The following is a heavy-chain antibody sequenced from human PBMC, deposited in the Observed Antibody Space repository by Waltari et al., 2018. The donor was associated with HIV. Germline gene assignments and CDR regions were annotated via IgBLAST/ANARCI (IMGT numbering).Heavy chain of an antibody. Sequence: EVQLVESGGGLVQPGGSLRLSCAASGFTLSRYDIHWVRQATGKGLEWVSAIGTAGDTYYPGSVKGRFTISRENAKNSLYLQMNSLRAGDTAVYYCARVGTAAAGMRGAFDIWGQGTMVTVSS. CDR1: GFTLSRYD. D-gene: IGHD6-13*01. V-gene: IGHV3-13*04. J-gene: IGHJ3*02. CDR2: IGTAGDT. CDR3: ARVGTAAAGMRGAFDI.